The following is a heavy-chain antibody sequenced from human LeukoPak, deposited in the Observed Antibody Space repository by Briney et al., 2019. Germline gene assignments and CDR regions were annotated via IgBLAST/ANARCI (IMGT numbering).Heavy chain of an antibody. CDR2: TYYRSKWYN. CDR3: ARRPLGYCSGGSCYQDFYYGMDV. Sequence: SQTLSLTCVISGDSVSSSSAAWNWIRQSPSRGLEWLGRTYYRSKWYNDYVVSVKSRITINPDTSKNQFSLQLNSVTPEDTAVYYCARRPLGYCSGGSCYQDFYYGMDVWGQGTTVTVSS. V-gene: IGHV6-1*01. J-gene: IGHJ6*02. CDR1: GDSVSSSSAA. D-gene: IGHD2-15*01.